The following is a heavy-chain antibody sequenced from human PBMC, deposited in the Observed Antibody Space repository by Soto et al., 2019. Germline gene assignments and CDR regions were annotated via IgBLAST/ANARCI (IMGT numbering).Heavy chain of an antibody. Sequence: GGSLRLSCAASGFTFSSYGMHWVRQAPGKGLEWVAVISYDGSNKYYADSVKGRFTISRDNSKNTLYLQMNSLRAEDTAVYYCAKDPRRFGEKMDVWGQGTTVTVSS. D-gene: IGHD3-10*01. V-gene: IGHV3-30*18. CDR3: AKDPRRFGEKMDV. CDR2: ISYDGSNK. CDR1: GFTFSSYG. J-gene: IGHJ6*02.